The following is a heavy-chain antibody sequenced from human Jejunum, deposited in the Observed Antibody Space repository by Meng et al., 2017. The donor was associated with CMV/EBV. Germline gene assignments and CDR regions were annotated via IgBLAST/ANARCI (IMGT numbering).Heavy chain of an antibody. D-gene: IGHD3-16*01. CDR3: SSGGARYNYGPPPH. CDR2: IEPEAGIT. CDR1: GYAFFDHN. Sequence: SGYAFFDHNVHWERQAPGQGLEWMGWIEPEAGITHYARKFQGRVTMTRDTSITTTYMEISSLRSDDTAVYYCSSGGARYNYGPPPHWGQGTLVTVSS. J-gene: IGHJ4*02. V-gene: IGHV1-2*02.